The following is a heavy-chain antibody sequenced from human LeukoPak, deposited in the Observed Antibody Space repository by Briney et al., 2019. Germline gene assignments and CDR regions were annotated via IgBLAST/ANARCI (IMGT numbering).Heavy chain of an antibody. Sequence: SGGSLRLSCAASEFTFSTYSMSWVRQAPGKGLEWVSAISSSGGHTYYADSVKGRFTISRDNSKNTLYLQMNSLRAEDTAAYYCARTGRTPATGPPSPYFDYWGQGTLLTVSS. V-gene: IGHV3-23*01. CDR3: ARTGRTPATGPPSPYFDY. CDR2: ISSSGGHT. CDR1: EFTFSTYS. D-gene: IGHD3-9*01. J-gene: IGHJ4*02.